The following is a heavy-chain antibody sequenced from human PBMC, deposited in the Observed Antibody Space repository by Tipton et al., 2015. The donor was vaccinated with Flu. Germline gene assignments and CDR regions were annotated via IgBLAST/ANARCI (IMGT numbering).Heavy chain of an antibody. CDR2: IYHSGSP. CDR1: GYSISSGFY. Sequence: LRLSCAVSGYSISSGFYWGWIRQPPGKGLGWIGTIYHSGSPNYNPSLKSRVTISKDTSKNQFSLTLNSVTAADTAMYYCARYSSSVATYWYFDLWGRGTLVTVSS. V-gene: IGHV4-38-2*01. D-gene: IGHD6-6*01. J-gene: IGHJ2*01. CDR3: ARYSSSVATYWYFDL.